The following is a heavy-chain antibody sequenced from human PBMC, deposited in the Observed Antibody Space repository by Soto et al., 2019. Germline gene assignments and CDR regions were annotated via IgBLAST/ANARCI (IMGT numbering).Heavy chain of an antibody. D-gene: IGHD3-10*01. CDR2: ISGSGDTT. Sequence: EVQVLDSGGCLVQPGGSLRLSCAASGFTFNNYAMSWVRQAPGKGLEWVSSISGSGDTTYYADSVKGRFGIFRDNSRNMVFLQLNSLRAEDTALYFCAKNNLFGSGTKDYWGQGTLVTVSS. CDR3: AKNNLFGSGTKDY. V-gene: IGHV3-23*01. CDR1: GFTFNNYA. J-gene: IGHJ4*02.